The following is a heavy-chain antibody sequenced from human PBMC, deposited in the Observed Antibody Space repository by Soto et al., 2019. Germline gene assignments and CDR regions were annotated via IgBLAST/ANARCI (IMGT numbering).Heavy chain of an antibody. J-gene: IGHJ6*02. Sequence: GGSLRLSCAASGFTFSSYAMSWVRQAPGKGLEWVSVISGSGGSTYYADSVKGRFTISRDNSKNTLYLQMNSLKTEDTAVYYCTTDLELFDILTGYSLYYYGMDVWGQGTTVTVSS. D-gene: IGHD3-9*01. V-gene: IGHV3-23*01. CDR2: ISGSGGST. CDR1: GFTFSSYA. CDR3: TTDLELFDILTGYSLYYYGMDV.